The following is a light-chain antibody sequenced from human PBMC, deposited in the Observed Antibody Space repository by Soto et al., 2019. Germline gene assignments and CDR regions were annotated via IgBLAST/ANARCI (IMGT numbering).Light chain of an antibody. CDR1: QSVSSY. Sequence: EIVLTQSPATLSVSPGERATLSCRASQSVSSYLAWYQQKPGQAPRLLIYDASNRATGIPARFSGSGSGTDFTLTISSLEPEDFAVYYCQQYNNWPPVTFGQGTKVDIK. CDR3: QQYNNWPPVT. V-gene: IGKV3-11*01. CDR2: DAS. J-gene: IGKJ1*01.